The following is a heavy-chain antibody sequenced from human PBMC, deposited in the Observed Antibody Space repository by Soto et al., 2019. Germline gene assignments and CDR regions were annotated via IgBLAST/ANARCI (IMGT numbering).Heavy chain of an antibody. CDR1: GFTFSNAW. CDR3: TTDDDFWSGYSNY. J-gene: IGHJ4*02. Sequence: GESLKISCAASGFTFSNAWMSWVRQAPGKGLEWVGRIKSKTDGGTTDYAAPVKGRFTISRDDSKNTLYLQMNSLKTEDTAVYYCTTDDDFWSGYSNYWGQGTLVTVSS. CDR2: IKSKTDGGTT. D-gene: IGHD3-3*01. V-gene: IGHV3-15*01.